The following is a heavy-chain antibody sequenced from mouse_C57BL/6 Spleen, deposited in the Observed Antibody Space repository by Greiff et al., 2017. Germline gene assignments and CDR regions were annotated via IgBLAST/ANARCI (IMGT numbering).Heavy chain of an antibody. Sequence: EVQRVESGGGLVKPGGSLKLSCAASGFTFSSYAMSWVRQTPEKRLEWVATISDGGSYTYYPDNVKGRFTISRDNAKNNLYLQMSHLKSEDTAMYDCARDGGTRDFDYWGQGTTLTVSS. J-gene: IGHJ2*01. CDR2: ISDGGSYT. V-gene: IGHV5-4*01. CDR3: ARDGGTRDFDY. D-gene: IGHD1-1*02. CDR1: GFTFSSYA.